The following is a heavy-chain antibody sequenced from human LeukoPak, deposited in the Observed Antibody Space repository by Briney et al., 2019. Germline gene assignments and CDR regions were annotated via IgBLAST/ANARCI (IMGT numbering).Heavy chain of an antibody. CDR1: GGSISSNDYY. Sequence: PSETLSLTCTVSGGSISSNDYYWGWIRQPPGKGLEWIGSIHYSGSSYYNPSLKSRVTISLDTSKSQFSLKLTSMTAADTALHYCARGELVHYYYYYGMDVWGQGTTVTVSS. CDR2: IHYSGSS. D-gene: IGHD6-13*01. CDR3: ARGELVHYYYYYGMDV. V-gene: IGHV4-39*01. J-gene: IGHJ6*02.